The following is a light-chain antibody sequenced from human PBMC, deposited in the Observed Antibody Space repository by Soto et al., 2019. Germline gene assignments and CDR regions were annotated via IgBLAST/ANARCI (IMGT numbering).Light chain of an antibody. Sequence: DIQMTQSPSTLSASVGDRVTITCRASQSISSWLDWYQQKPGKAPKLLIYDASSLESGVPSRFSGSGSGTDFTLTISRLEPEDFAVYYCQQYGSSSTFGQGTRLEIK. CDR2: DAS. CDR3: QQYGSSST. V-gene: IGKV1-5*01. CDR1: QSISSW. J-gene: IGKJ5*01.